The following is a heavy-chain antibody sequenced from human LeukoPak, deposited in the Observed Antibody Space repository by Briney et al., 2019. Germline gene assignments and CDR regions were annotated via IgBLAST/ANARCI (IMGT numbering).Heavy chain of an antibody. CDR1: GLTFSSYS. CDR2: ISGSGGSA. CDR3: AKDLVVVAVYGMDV. D-gene: IGHD2-15*01. Sequence: GGSLRLSCAASGLTFSSYSMNWVRQAPGKGLEWVSAISGSGGSAYYADSVKGRFTISRDNSKNTLYLQMNSLRAEDTAVYYCAKDLVVVAVYGMDVWGQGTTITVSS. V-gene: IGHV3-23*01. J-gene: IGHJ6*02.